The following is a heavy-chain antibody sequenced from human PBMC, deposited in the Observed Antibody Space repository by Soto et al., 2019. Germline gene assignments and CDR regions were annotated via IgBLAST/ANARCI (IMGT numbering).Heavy chain of an antibody. CDR3: ARAPSGYDSKGYFDY. J-gene: IGHJ4*02. CDR2: IIPMFDTA. D-gene: IGHD3-22*01. CDR1: GGTFSNYA. Sequence: QVQLVQSGAEVKTPGSSVRVSCKASGGTFSNYAFSWVRQAPGQGLEWMGGIIPMFDTANYPQKFQGRVTITADGSTSTAYMELSSLRFDDTAVYYCARAPSGYDSKGYFDYWGQGTLVTVSS. V-gene: IGHV1-69*01.